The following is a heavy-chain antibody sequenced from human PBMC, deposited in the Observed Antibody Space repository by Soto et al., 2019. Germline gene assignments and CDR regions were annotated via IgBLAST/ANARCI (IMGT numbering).Heavy chain of an antibody. Sequence: QVQLVQSGAEVKKPGSSVKVSCKASGGTFSSYAISWVRQAPGQGLEWLGGIIPIFGTANYAQKFQGRVTITADESTSTAYMELSSLRSEDTAVYYCARAPLPYNWSHAKPYYYYGMDVWGQGTTVTVSS. CDR2: IIPIFGTA. V-gene: IGHV1-69*01. CDR3: ARAPLPYNWSHAKPYYYYGMDV. D-gene: IGHD1-20*01. J-gene: IGHJ6*02. CDR1: GGTFSSYA.